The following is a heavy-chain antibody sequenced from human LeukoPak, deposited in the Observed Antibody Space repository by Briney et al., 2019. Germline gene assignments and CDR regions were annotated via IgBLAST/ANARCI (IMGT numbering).Heavy chain of an antibody. Sequence: GGSLRLSCAASGFTFSNAWMSWVRQAPGKGLEWVGRIKSKTDGETADYAAPVEDRFTISRDDSENTLYLQMNSLKTEDTAVYYCTSFTPYTGSYRFDYWGQGTLVTVSS. CDR1: GFTFSNAW. CDR2: IKSKTDGETA. J-gene: IGHJ4*02. CDR3: TSFTPYTGSYRFDY. D-gene: IGHD1-26*01. V-gene: IGHV3-15*01.